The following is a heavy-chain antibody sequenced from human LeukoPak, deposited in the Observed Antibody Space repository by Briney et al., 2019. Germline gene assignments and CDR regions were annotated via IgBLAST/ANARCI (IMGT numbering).Heavy chain of an antibody. V-gene: IGHV1-46*01. CDR1: GYTFTTYY. Sequence: ASVKVSSKASGYTFTTYYMHWVRQAPGQGLEWMGIINPSGGRTSYAQKFQGRITMTTDTSTSTAYMEQRSLRSDDTAVYYCARDLGYSYGYYFDYWGQGTLVTVSS. CDR3: ARDLGYSYGYYFDY. D-gene: IGHD5-18*01. J-gene: IGHJ4*02. CDR2: INPSGGRT.